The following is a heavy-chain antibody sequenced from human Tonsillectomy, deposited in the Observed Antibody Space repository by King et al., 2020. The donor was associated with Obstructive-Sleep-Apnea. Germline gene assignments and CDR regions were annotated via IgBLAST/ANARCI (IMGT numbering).Heavy chain of an antibody. CDR3: ARDSGSAWITVFDY. D-gene: IGHD6-19*01. Sequence: QVQLVESGGGLVQPGKSLRLSCAASGFPFSSYTFTWVRQAPGKGLKWVALISSDGTNKYYADSVRGRFTISRDDSKSTVYLQMNNLTTEDTAVYYCARDSGSAWITVFDYWGRGTLVTVSS. J-gene: IGHJ4*02. V-gene: IGHV3-30*04. CDR2: ISSDGTNK. CDR1: GFPFSSYT.